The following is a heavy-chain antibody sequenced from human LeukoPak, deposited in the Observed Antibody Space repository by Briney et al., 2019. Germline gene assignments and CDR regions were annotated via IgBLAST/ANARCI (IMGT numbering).Heavy chain of an antibody. V-gene: IGHV1-2*02. CDR3: ARGSIASYYYDSSGYYYY. Sequence: ASVKVSCKASGYTFTGYYMHWVRQAPGQGVEWMGWINPNSGGTNYAQKFQGRVTMTRDTSISTAYMEPSRLRSDDTAVYYCARGSIASYYYDSSGYYYYWGQGTLVTVSS. CDR1: GYTFTGYY. CDR2: INPNSGGT. D-gene: IGHD3-22*01. J-gene: IGHJ4*02.